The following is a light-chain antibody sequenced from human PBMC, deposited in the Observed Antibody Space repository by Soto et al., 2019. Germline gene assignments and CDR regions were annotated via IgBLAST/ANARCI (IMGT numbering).Light chain of an antibody. CDR3: QQYDTSPRT. CDR2: GAS. V-gene: IGKV3-20*01. J-gene: IGKJ1*01. Sequence: EVMLTQSPGTLSLSPGERATLSCRASQSVSSNYLAWYQQKSGQAPSLLIYGASNRANGIPDRFSGSGSGTDFTLTIRRLEPEDFAVYYCQQYDTSPRTFGQGTKVEFK. CDR1: QSVSSNY.